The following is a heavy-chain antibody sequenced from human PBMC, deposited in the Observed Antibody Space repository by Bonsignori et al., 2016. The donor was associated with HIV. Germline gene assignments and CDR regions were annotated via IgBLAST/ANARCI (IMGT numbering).Heavy chain of an antibody. D-gene: IGHD6-19*01. CDR2: IIPILGIA. V-gene: IGHV1-69*10. CDR3: ARVKQWLVNYYYYYMDV. J-gene: IGHJ6*03. Sequence: WVRQAPGQGLEWMGGIIPILGIANYAQKFQGRVTITADKSTSTAYMELSSLRSEDTAVYYCARVKQWLVNYYYYYMDVWGKGTTVTVSS.